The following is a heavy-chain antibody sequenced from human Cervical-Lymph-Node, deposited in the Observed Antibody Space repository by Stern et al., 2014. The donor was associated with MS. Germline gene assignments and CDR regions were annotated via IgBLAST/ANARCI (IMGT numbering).Heavy chain of an antibody. D-gene: IGHD3-16*01. CDR2: ISHDGNEK. CDR3: AREGEKASTTAFDS. V-gene: IGHV3-30*01. CDR1: GFTFRNYA. Sequence: EQLVESGGGAVQPGKSLRLSCAASGFTFRNYAIHLALTAPGKGLQWVAAISHDGNEKYYADSLRGRFTISRDNPRNTLYLQMNSLGADDTAVYYCAREGEKASTTAFDSWGQGTLVTVS. J-gene: IGHJ4*02.